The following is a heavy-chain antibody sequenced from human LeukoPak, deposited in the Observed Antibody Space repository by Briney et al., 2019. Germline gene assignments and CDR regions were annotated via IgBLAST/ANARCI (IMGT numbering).Heavy chain of an antibody. Sequence: SQTLSLTCAISGDSVSSNSAAWNWIRQSPSRGLEWLGRTYYRSKWYNDYAVSVKSRITINPDTSKNQFSLQLNSVTPEDTAVYYCARARSLGDILTGYPYSVLPDAFDIWGQGTLVTVSS. CDR1: GDSVSSNSAA. CDR3: ARARSLGDILTGYPYSVLPDAFDI. J-gene: IGHJ3*02. V-gene: IGHV6-1*01. CDR2: TYYRSKWYN. D-gene: IGHD3-9*01.